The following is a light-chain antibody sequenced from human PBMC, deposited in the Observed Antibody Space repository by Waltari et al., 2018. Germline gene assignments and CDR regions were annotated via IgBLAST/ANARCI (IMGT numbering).Light chain of an antibody. V-gene: IGLV2-14*01. Sequence: QSALTQPAYVSGSPGRSITISCTGTRHDGGGCTYVSSYQHPPGKAPKLIIYEVSNRPSGVSNRFSGSKSGNTASLTISGLQAEDEADYYCTSYINSNTLDVVFGGGTKLTVL. CDR1: RHDGGGCTY. CDR3: TSYINSNTLDVV. J-gene: IGLJ2*01. CDR2: EVS.